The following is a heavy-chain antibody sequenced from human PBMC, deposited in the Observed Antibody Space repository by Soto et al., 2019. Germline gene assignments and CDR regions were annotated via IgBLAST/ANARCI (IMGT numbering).Heavy chain of an antibody. J-gene: IGHJ5*02. CDR2: ISYDGSNK. D-gene: IGHD6-6*01. Sequence: GGSLRLSCAASGFTFSSYGMHWVRQAPGKGLEWVAVISYDGSNKYYADSVKGRFTISRDNSKNTLYLQMNSLRAEDTAVYYCAKDISKSRYSRSSGSRRLYNWLDPWGQGTMVTVYS. V-gene: IGHV3-30*18. CDR1: GFTFSSYG. CDR3: AKDISKSRYSRSSGSRRLYNWLDP.